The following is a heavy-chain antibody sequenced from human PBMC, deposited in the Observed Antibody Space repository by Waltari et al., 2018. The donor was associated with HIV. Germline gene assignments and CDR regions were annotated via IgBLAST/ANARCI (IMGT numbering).Heavy chain of an antibody. CDR2: INWDGSKI. J-gene: IGHJ4*02. CDR3: AKDRGVDAGFDH. CDR1: GFNFDDYT. V-gene: IGHV3-43*01. Sequence: EVQLVESGGVVVQPGGSLRLPCAASGFNFDDYTMHWVRQVPGKGLECVSLINWDGSKIYYADSVKGRFTISRDNSKNSLYLQMNSLRTEDTGLYHCAKDRGVDAGFDHWGQGTLVTVSS. D-gene: IGHD5-12*01.